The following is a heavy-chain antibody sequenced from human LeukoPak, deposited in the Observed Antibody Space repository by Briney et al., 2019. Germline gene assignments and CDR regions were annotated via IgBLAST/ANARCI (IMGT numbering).Heavy chain of an antibody. V-gene: IGHV3-53*01. CDR3: AGGSYYGSGSRPGYIEY. D-gene: IGHD3-10*01. Sequence: GGSLRLSCAASGFSVNNNYMNWVRQATGKGLERVSLMDNFGYKHYADSVEGRVTISGDSSRNTVYLQLNSLRAEDTAVYYCAGGSYYGSGSRPGYIEYWGQGTLVTVSS. J-gene: IGHJ4*02. CDR2: MDNFGYK. CDR1: GFSVNNNY.